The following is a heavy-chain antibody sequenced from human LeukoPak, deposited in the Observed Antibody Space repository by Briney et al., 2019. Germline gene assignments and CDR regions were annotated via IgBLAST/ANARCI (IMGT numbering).Heavy chain of an antibody. CDR1: GYTFTGYY. CDR2: INPSSGGT. J-gene: IGHJ6*03. Sequence: ASVKVSCKASGYTFTGYYMHWVRQAPGQGLEWMGWINPSSGGTNYAQKFQDRVTMTRDTSISTVYMELSRLRSDDTAVYYCAGVFWRGYYYYMDVWGKGTTVTVSS. V-gene: IGHV1-2*02. CDR3: AGVFWRGYYYYMDV. D-gene: IGHD3-3*01.